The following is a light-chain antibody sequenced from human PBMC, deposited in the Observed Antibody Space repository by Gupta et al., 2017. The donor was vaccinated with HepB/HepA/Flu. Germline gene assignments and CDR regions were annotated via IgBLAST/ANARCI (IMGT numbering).Light chain of an antibody. J-gene: IGKJ4*01. V-gene: IGKV1-9*01. CDR3: QQRKSYPIT. CDR2: DAS. Sequence: DIHFTQSPSFLSASVGDRVTITCRASQDISIYLGWYQQKPGKAPKFLIYDASTLQSGVPSRFSGSGSGTEFTLTIRSLQPEDFATYYCQQRKSYPITFGGGTRLEMK. CDR1: QDISIY.